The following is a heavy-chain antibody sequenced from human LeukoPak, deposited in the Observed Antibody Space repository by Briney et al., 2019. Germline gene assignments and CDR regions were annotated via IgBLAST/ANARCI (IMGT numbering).Heavy chain of an antibody. Sequence: GGSLRLSCAASGFTVSSNYMSWVRQAPGKGLEWVSVIYSGGSTYYADSVKGRFTISRDNSKNTLYLQMNSLRAEDTAVYYCARVGIVGATDFDYWGQGTLVTVSS. V-gene: IGHV3-66*01. CDR2: IYSGGST. CDR1: GFTVSSNY. D-gene: IGHD1-26*01. CDR3: ARVGIVGATDFDY. J-gene: IGHJ4*02.